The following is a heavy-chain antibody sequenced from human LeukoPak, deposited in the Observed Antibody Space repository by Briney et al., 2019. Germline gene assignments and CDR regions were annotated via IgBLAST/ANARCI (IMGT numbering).Heavy chain of an antibody. V-gene: IGHV3-7*03. D-gene: IGHD3-3*01. CDR2: IKQDESEK. CDR3: AKVYYDFWSGYYYNYYYYMDV. CDR1: GFTFSNYW. J-gene: IGHJ6*03. Sequence: PGGSLRLSCAASGFTFSNYWMSWVRQAPGKGLEWVANIKQDESEKYFVDSVKGRFTISRDNSKNTLYLQMNSLRAEDTAVYYCAKVYYDFWSGYYYNYYYYMDVWGKGTTVTVSS.